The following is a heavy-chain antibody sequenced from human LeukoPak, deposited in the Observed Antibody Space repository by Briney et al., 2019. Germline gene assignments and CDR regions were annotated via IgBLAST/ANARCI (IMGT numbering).Heavy chain of an antibody. J-gene: IGHJ3*02. Sequence: GGSLRLSCAASGFTFSDFAITWICQAPGKGLEWISKTNDNGITKHYADSVKGRFTISRDNAQNSVFLLMSSLRAEDTAVSYCARDRSPVVITISAALHIWGQGAMVTVSS. CDR1: GFTFSDFA. V-gene: IGHV3-11*01. CDR2: TNDNGITK. D-gene: IGHD4/OR15-4a*01. CDR3: ARDRSPVVITISAALHI.